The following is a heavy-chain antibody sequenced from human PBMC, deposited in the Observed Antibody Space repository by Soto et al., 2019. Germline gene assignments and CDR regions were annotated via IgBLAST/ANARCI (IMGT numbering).Heavy chain of an antibody. CDR1: GFTFTGSA. D-gene: IGHD2-15*01. V-gene: IGHV1-58*01. J-gene: IGHJ3*02. CDR2: IVVGSGNT. CDR3: AADFDVVVVVAASPAAFDI. Sequence: ASVKVSCKASGFTFTGSAVQWVRQARGQRLEWIGWIVVGSGNTNYAQKFQEGVTITRDMSTSTAYMELSSLRSEDTAVYYCAADFDVVVVVAASPAAFDIWGQGTMVTVSS.